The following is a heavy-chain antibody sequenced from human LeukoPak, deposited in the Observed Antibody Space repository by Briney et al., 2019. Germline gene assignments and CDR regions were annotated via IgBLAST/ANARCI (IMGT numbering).Heavy chain of an antibody. CDR2: IYYSGST. CDR1: GDSISTYY. Sequence: SETLSLTCTVSGDSISTYYWSWIRQPPGKGLEWIGYIYYSGSTNYNPSLKSRVTISVDTSKNQFSLKLSSVTAADTAVYYCARDPVGSNWLDPWGQETLVTVSS. V-gene: IGHV4-59*01. CDR3: ARDPVGSNWLDP. J-gene: IGHJ5*02. D-gene: IGHD3-10*01.